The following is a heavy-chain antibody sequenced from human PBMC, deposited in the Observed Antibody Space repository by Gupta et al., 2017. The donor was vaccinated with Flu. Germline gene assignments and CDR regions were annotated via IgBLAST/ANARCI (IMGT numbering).Heavy chain of an antibody. J-gene: IGHJ6*02. D-gene: IGHD1-1*01. Sequence: QVQLVESGGGLVTPGGSLRLSCAASGFTFSDFYMNWIRQAPGKGLEWVSYITGIGTTKYYPDSVKGRFTISRDNAKNALYLQMNSLRAEDTAVYYCARVHWNEYFYGLDVWGQGTTVTVSS. V-gene: IGHV3-11*01. CDR1: GFTFSDFY. CDR2: ITGIGTTK. CDR3: ARVHWNEYFYGLDV.